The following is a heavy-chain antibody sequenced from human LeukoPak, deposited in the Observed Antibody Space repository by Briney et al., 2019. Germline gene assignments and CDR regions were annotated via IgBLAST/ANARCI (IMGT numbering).Heavy chain of an antibody. CDR1: GFTFSSHA. CDR3: ARHGSWSFDY. J-gene: IGHJ4*02. CDR2: ITSGSGSNV. V-gene: IGHV3-23*01. Sequence: GGSLRLSCAASGFTFSSHAMSWVRQAPGKGLEWVSAITSGSGSNVYYTDSLKGRFTISRDNSENTLYLQMNSLRAEDTAVYYCARHGSWSFDYWGQGTLVTVSA. D-gene: IGHD6-13*01.